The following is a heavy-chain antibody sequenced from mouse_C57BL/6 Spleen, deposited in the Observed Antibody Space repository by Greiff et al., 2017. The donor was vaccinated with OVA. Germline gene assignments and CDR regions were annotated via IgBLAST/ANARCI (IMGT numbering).Heavy chain of an antibody. D-gene: IGHD1-1*01. J-gene: IGHJ1*03. CDR3: TRGITTVDWYFDV. V-gene: IGHV1-15*01. Sequence: QVQLQQSGAGLVRPGASVTLSCKASGYTFTDYEMHWVKQTPVHGLEWIGAIDPETGGTAYNQKFKGKAILTADKSSSTAYMELRSLTSEDSAVYYCTRGITTVDWYFDVWGTGTTVTVSS. CDR1: GYTFTDYE. CDR2: IDPETGGT.